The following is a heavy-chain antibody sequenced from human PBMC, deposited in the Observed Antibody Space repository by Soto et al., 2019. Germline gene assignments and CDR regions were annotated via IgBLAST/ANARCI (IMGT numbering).Heavy chain of an antibody. D-gene: IGHD3-16*01. CDR1: GFTFRSYV. CDR2: TSYDGSDK. V-gene: IGHV3-30*19. Sequence: QVQLVESGGGVVQPGTSLRVSCVGSGFTFRSYVIHWVRRAPGKGLEWVALTSYDGSDKYYGDSVRGRFTISRDNSRNTVDLQMDSLRLEDTAFYYCARWGTTGGLDVWGQGTLVSVSS. CDR3: ARWGTTGGLDV. J-gene: IGHJ1*01.